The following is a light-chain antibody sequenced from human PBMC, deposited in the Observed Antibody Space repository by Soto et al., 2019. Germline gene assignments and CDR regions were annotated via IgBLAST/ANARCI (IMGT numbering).Light chain of an antibody. CDR1: QDVSSN. CDR2: GAS. V-gene: IGKV3-15*01. J-gene: IGKJ4*01. CDR3: QQYIRWPLT. Sequence: EMVVTQSPATLSVSPGERATISCRASQDVSSNLAWYQQKPGQAPSLLIYGASTRATGTPARFSGSGSGTEFTLTISSLQSEDYAVYFCQQYIRWPLTFGGGTKVEI.